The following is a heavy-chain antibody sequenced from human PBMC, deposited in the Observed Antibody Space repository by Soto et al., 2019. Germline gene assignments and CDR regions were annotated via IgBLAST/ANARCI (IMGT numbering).Heavy chain of an antibody. Sequence: QVQMQESGPGLVKPSETLSLNCTVSGASINNYYCNWVRQPPGKGLEWIGSIHYSGTTHYNPSLESRVTISRDAARNQFSLRLRSVTAADAAVYYCAGDTYGLDVWGQGTTVTVSS. CDR3: AGDTYGLDV. V-gene: IGHV4-59*01. CDR2: IHYSGTT. CDR1: GASINNYY. J-gene: IGHJ6*02.